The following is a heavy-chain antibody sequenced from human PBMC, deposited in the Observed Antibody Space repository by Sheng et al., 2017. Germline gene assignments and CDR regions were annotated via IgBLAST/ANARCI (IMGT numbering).Heavy chain of an antibody. V-gene: IGHV4-34*01. CDR1: GGSFSGYY. CDR3: ARGAGGDSGYYGMDV. D-gene: IGHD3-16*01. CDR2: INHSGST. Sequence: QVQLQQWGAGLLKPSETLSLTCAVYGGSFSGYYWSWIRQPPGKGLEWIGEINHSGSTNYNPSLKSRVTISVDTSKNQFSLKLSSVTAADTAVYYCARGAGGDSGYYGMDVWGQGTTVTV. J-gene: IGHJ6*02.